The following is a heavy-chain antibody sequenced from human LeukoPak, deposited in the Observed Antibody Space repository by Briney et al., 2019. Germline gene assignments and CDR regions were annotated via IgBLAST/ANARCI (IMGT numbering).Heavy chain of an antibody. CDR1: GGSISSGDYY. V-gene: IGHV4-30-4*08. D-gene: IGHD6-13*01. Sequence: SQTLSLTCTVSGGSISSGDYYWSWIRQPPGKGLEWIGYIYYSGSTYYNPSLKSRVTISVDTSKNQFSLKLSSVTAADTAVYYCAGSRIEAAATTIWGQGTMVTVSS. CDR3: AGSRIEAAATTI. CDR2: IYYSGST. J-gene: IGHJ3*02.